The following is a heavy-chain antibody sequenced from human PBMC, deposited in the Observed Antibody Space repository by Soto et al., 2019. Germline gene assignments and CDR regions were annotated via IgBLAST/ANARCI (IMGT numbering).Heavy chain of an antibody. CDR3: ARLPYYDIFTGYYSGDY. CDR1: GGSISSSSYY. V-gene: IGHV4-39*01. D-gene: IGHD3-9*01. CDR2: IYYSGST. Sequence: QLQLQESGPGLVKPSETLSLTCTVSGGSISSSSYYWGWIRQPPGKGLEWIGSIYYSGSTYYNPSLKSRVTISVDTSKNQFSLKLSSVTDADTAVYYCARLPYYDIFTGYYSGDYWGQGTLVTVSS. J-gene: IGHJ4*02.